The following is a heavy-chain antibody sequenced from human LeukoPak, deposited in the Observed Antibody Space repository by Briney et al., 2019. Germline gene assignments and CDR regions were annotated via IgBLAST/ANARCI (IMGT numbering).Heavy chain of an antibody. Sequence: GESLKISCQGSGYSFTSYWIGWVRQMPGKGLEWMGIIYPGDSDTRYSPSFQGQVTISADKSISTAYLQWSSLKASDTAMYYCARLNMGYYYGSGRSVYYYYYYMDVWGKGTTVTISS. V-gene: IGHV5-51*01. CDR3: ARLNMGYYYGSGRSVYYYYYYMDV. J-gene: IGHJ6*03. CDR1: GYSFTSYW. D-gene: IGHD3-10*01. CDR2: IYPGDSDT.